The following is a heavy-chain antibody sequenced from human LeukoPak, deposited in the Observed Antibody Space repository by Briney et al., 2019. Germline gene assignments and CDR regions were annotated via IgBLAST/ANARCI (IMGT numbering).Heavy chain of an antibody. CDR3: VKSTTVTSFDY. Sequence: PGGSLRLSCSASGFTFSSYDMHWVRQAPGKGLEYVSAISSNGGSTYYADSVKGRFTISRDNSQNTLCLQMSSLRTEDTAVYYCVKSTTVTSFDYWGQGTLVTVSS. CDR1: GFTFSSYD. CDR2: ISSNGGST. D-gene: IGHD4-17*01. V-gene: IGHV3-64D*09. J-gene: IGHJ4*02.